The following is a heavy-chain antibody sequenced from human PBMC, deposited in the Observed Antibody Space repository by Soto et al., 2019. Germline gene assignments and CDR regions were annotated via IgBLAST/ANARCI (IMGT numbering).Heavy chain of an antibody. J-gene: IGHJ4*02. D-gene: IGHD3-22*01. Sequence: ASVKVSCKASGYTFTGYYMHWVRQAPGQGLEWMGWINPNSGGTNYAQKFQGWVTMTREKSISTAYMELIRLRSDDTAVYYCARGAYDSSGYYPSPLDYWGQGTLVTVSS. V-gene: IGHV1-2*04. CDR1: GYTFTGYY. CDR3: ARGAYDSSGYYPSPLDY. CDR2: INPNSGGT.